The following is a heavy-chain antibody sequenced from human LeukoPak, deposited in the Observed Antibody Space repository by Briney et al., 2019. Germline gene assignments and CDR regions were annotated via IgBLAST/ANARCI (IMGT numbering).Heavy chain of an antibody. Sequence: SETLSLTCTASGGSISSYYWSWIRQPPGKGLEWIVYIYYSGSTNYNPSLKSRVTISVDTSKNQFSLKLSSVTAADTAVYYCASVGWTTMGFDYWGQGTLVTVSS. CDR3: ASVGWTTMGFDY. CDR1: GGSISSYY. CDR2: IYYSGST. J-gene: IGHJ4*02. D-gene: IGHD4-23*01. V-gene: IGHV4-59*01.